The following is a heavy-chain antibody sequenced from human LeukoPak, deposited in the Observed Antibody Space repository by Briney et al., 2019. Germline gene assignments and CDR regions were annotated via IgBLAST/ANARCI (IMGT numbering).Heavy chain of an antibody. J-gene: IGHJ4*02. V-gene: IGHV3-7*04. Sequence: PGGSLRLSCAASGFTFSRYWMTWVRQAPGKGLEWVANIKQDGSEKYYVDSVKGRFTISRDNAKNSLYLQMNSLRAEDTAVYYCARGKDTAYYWGQGTLVTVSS. D-gene: IGHD5-18*01. CDR1: GFTFSRYW. CDR2: IKQDGSEK. CDR3: ARGKDTAYY.